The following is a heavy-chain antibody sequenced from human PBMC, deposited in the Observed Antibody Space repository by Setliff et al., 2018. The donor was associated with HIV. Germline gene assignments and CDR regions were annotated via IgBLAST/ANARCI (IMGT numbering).Heavy chain of an antibody. CDR1: GSSISSGHY. CDR2: VYHTGST. J-gene: IGHJ1*01. Sequence: PSETLSLTCDVSGSSISSGHYWAWIRQGPGKRLQWIGSVYHTGSTQYNASLRRRVTVSADPSKNQFYLKVTSVTAADTAVYYCARVRYFDWLLSPPEDFQHWGQGTLVTVS. V-gene: IGHV4-38-2*01. D-gene: IGHD3-9*01. CDR3: ARVRYFDWLLSPPEDFQH.